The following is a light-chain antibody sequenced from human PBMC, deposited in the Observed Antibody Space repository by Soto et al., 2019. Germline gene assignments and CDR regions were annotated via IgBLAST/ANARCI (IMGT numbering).Light chain of an antibody. CDR3: LQYKTYPLT. CDR2: GAS. Sequence: DSLVTQSPSSLSASVGDRVTITCRASQDIGNFLGWLQQKPGKAPKSLIYGASSLQSGVPSRFSGSRSGTEFTLTITGLQPEDFATFYCLQYKTYPLTFGGGTKVEI. J-gene: IGKJ4*01. V-gene: IGKV1-16*01. CDR1: QDIGNF.